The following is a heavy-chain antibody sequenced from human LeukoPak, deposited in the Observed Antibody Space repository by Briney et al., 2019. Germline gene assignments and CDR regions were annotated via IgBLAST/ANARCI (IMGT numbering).Heavy chain of an antibody. CDR3: XXXXREMATRFDY. J-gene: IGHJ4*02. CDR2: IYYSGST. Sequence: PSETLSLTCTVSGGSISSGGYYWSWIRQHPGTGLEWIGYIYYSGSTYYNPSLKSRVTISVDTSKNQFSLKLSSVTAADTAVYSXXXXXREMATRFDYWGQGTLVTVSS. CDR1: GGSISSGGYY. V-gene: IGHV4-31*03. D-gene: IGHD5-12*01.